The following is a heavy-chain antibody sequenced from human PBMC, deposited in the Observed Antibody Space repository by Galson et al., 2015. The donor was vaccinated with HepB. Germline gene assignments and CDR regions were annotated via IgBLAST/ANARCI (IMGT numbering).Heavy chain of an antibody. V-gene: IGHV1-3*01. J-gene: IGHJ4*02. CDR2: INAGNGNT. CDR3: ARFTMVRGGVPIY. Sequence: SVKVSCKASGYTFTSYAMHWVRQAPGQRLEWMGWINAGNGNTKYSQKFQGRVTITRDTSASTAYMELSSLRSEDTAVYYCARFTMVRGGVPIYWGQGTLVTVSS. D-gene: IGHD3-10*01. CDR1: GYTFTSYA.